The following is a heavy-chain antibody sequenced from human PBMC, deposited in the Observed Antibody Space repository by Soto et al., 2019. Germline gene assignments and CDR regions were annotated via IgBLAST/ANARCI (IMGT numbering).Heavy chain of an antibody. Sequence: GGSLRLSCAASGFTFSDHYMDWVRQAPGKGLEWVGRTRNKAKSYTTEYAASVKGRFPIARDDSKNSLYLQMNSLKTEDTAVYFCARSTTGATSGTYYFDYWGQGTLVTVSS. J-gene: IGHJ4*02. V-gene: IGHV3-72*01. D-gene: IGHD1-1*01. CDR3: ARSTTGATSGTYYFDY. CDR2: TRNKAKSYTT. CDR1: GFTFSDHY.